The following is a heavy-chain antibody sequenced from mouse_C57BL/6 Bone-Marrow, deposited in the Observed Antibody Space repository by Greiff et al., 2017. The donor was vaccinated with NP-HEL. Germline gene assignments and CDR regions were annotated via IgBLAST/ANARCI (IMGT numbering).Heavy chain of an antibody. CDR3: ARDYYGSRVDY. CDR2: INSDGGST. D-gene: IGHD1-1*01. CDR1: EYEFPSHD. V-gene: IGHV5-2*01. J-gene: IGHJ2*01. Sequence: EVKLMESGGGLVQPGESLKLSCESNEYEFPSHDMSWVRKTPEKRLELVAAINSDGGSTYYPDTMERRFIISRDNTKKTLYLQMSSLRAEDTALYYCARDYYGSRVDYWGQGTTLTVSS.